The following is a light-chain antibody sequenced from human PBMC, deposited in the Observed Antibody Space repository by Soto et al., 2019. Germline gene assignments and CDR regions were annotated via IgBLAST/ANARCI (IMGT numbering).Light chain of an antibody. Sequence: EIVLTQSPDTLSLSPGERATVSCRASQNVDSYLAWYQHKPGQAPRLLIYGTSSRAIGIPGRFSGSGSGTDFTLTISRVEPEDFAVYYCQQYATSTTTFGQGARLDNK. CDR2: GTS. J-gene: IGKJ5*01. CDR1: QNVDSY. V-gene: IGKV3-20*01. CDR3: QQYATSTTT.